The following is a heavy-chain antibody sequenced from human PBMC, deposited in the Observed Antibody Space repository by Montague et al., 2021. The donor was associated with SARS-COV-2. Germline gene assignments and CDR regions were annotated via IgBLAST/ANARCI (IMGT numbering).Heavy chain of an antibody. CDR1: GSTVSRNY. CDR2: IFGGGST. D-gene: IGHD1-26*01. Sequence: SLRLSCAASGSTVSRNYMGWVSQAPGKGLEWVSVIFGGGSTNYADSVKGRFTISRDISQNTLYLQMNSLRAEDMAVYYCAKGGTSYFYGMDVWGQGTTVAVSS. V-gene: IGHV3-66*01. CDR3: AKGGTSYFYGMDV. J-gene: IGHJ6*02.